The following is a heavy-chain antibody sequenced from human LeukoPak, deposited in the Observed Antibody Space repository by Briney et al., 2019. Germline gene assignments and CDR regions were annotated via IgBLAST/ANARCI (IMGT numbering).Heavy chain of an antibody. CDR3: AKGSYGDYAH. D-gene: IGHD4-17*01. V-gene: IGHV3-23*01. J-gene: IGHJ4*02. CDR1: GVTFSSYA. Sequence: AGGSLRLSCAASGVTFSSYAMSWVRQAPGKGLEWVSAISGSGGSTYYADSVKGRFTIARDNSKNTVYLQMNSLRAEDTAVYYCAKGSYGDYAHWGQGTLVTVSS. CDR2: ISGSGGST.